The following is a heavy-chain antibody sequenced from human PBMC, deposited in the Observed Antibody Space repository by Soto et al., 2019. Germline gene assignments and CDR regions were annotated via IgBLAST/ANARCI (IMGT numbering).Heavy chain of an antibody. V-gene: IGHV4-30-4*01. CDR3: AREPAIESRYGSGSAYFDY. CDR1: GGSISSGDYY. CDR2: IYYSGST. Sequence: QVQLQESGPGLVKPSQTLSLTCTVSGGSISSGDYYWSWIRQPPGKGLEWIGYIYYSGSTYYNPSLKSRVTISVDTSKNQFSLKLSSVTAADTAVYYCAREPAIESRYGSGSAYFDYWGQGTLVTVSS. D-gene: IGHD3-10*01. J-gene: IGHJ4*02.